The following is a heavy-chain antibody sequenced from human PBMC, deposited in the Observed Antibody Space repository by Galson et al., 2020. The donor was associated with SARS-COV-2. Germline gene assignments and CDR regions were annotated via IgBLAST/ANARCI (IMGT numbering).Heavy chain of an antibody. CDR3: AKGSNASMDAAYYYYGMDV. J-gene: IGHJ6*02. Sequence: GESLKISCAASGFTFNNYAMTWVRQAPGKGLEWVSAISGSGHTTYYADSVKGRFTISRDKSKNNVYLQMDSLRGEDTAVYYCAKGSNASMDAAYYYYGMDVWGQGTTVTVSS. CDR1: GFTFNNYA. CDR2: ISGSGHTT. D-gene: IGHD3-10*01. V-gene: IGHV3-23*01.